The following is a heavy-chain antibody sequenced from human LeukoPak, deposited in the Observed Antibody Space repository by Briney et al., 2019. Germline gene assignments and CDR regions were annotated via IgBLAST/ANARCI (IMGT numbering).Heavy chain of an antibody. Sequence: PSETLSLTCTVSGGSISGSSYFWGWIRQPPGKGLEWIGSIYYSGSTYYNPSLKSRVTISVDMSKNQFSLKLNSVTAADTAVYYCGGQAAAGAGGDYWDQGTLVTVSS. CDR1: GGSISGSSYF. CDR3: GGQAAAGAGGDY. V-gene: IGHV4-39*01. D-gene: IGHD6-13*01. CDR2: IYYSGST. J-gene: IGHJ4*02.